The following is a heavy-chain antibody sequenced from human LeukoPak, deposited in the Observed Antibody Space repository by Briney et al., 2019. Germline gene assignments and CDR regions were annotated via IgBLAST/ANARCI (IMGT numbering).Heavy chain of an antibody. CDR1: GGSISSGGYY. CDR2: IYYSGST. Sequence: SQTLSLTCTVSGGSISSGGYYWSWIRQFPGKGLECIGFIYYSGSTFYNPSLKSRVTISIDTSKNQFSLKLSSVTAADTAVYYCARDSLPEDGYNPRGWFDPWGQGTLVTVSS. CDR3: ARDSLPEDGYNPRGWFDP. J-gene: IGHJ5*02. V-gene: IGHV4-31*03. D-gene: IGHD5-24*01.